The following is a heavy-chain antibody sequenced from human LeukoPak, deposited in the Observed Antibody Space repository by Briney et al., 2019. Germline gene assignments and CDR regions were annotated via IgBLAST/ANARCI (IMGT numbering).Heavy chain of an antibody. CDR3: ARDGPTVTTDPFDY. D-gene: IGHD4-17*01. Sequence: SETLSLTCTVSGYSISSGYYWGWIRQPPGKGLEWIGSIYYSGSTYYNPSLKSRVTISVDTSKNQFSLKLSSVTAADTAVYYCARDGPTVTTDPFDYWGQGTLVTVSS. J-gene: IGHJ4*02. V-gene: IGHV4-38-2*02. CDR2: IYYSGST. CDR1: GYSISSGYY.